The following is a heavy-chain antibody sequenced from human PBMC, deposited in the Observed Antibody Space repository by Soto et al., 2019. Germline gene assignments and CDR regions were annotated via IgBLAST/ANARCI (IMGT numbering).Heavy chain of an antibody. Sequence: GGSLRLSCAASGFTFSSYGMHWVRQAPGKGLEWVAVISYDGSNKYYADSVKGRFTISRDNSKNTLYLQMNSLRAEDTAVYYCAKDRGGDFWSGYSPRYYSYGMDVWGQGTPVTVSS. V-gene: IGHV3-30*18. CDR3: AKDRGGDFWSGYSPRYYSYGMDV. CDR1: GFTFSSYG. CDR2: ISYDGSNK. J-gene: IGHJ6*02. D-gene: IGHD3-3*01.